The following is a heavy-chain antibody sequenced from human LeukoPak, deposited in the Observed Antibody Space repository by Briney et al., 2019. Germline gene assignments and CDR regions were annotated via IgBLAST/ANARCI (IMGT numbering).Heavy chain of an antibody. Sequence: GASVKVSCKASGYTFTSYGISWVRQAPGQGLEWMGWINPNSGGTNYAQKFQGRVTMTRDTSISTAYMELSRLRSDDTAVYYCARDDDYGDYSYYYYYYGMDVWGQGTTVTVSS. CDR1: GYTFTSYG. CDR3: ARDDDYGDYSYYYYYYGMDV. V-gene: IGHV1-2*02. J-gene: IGHJ6*02. D-gene: IGHD4-17*01. CDR2: INPNSGGT.